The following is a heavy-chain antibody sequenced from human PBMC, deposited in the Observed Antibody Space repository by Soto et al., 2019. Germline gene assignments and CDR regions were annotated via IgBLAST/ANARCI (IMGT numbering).Heavy chain of an antibody. J-gene: IGHJ4*02. CDR2: IKQDGSEK. CDR1: GFTFSSYW. Sequence: PGGSLRLSCAASGFTFSSYWMSWVRQAPGKGLEWVANIKQDGSEKYYVDSVKGRFTISRDNAKNSLYLQMNSLRAEDTAVYYCARVATMTEYYFDYWGQGTLVTVSS. D-gene: IGHD5-12*01. CDR3: ARVATMTEYYFDY. V-gene: IGHV3-7*01.